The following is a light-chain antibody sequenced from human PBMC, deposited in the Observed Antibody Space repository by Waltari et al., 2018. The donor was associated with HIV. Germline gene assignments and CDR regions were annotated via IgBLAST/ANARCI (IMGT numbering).Light chain of an antibody. CDR3: QQYYSTLT. CDR2: WAS. J-gene: IGKJ4*01. Sequence: DIVMTQSPDSLAVSLGERATINCKSSQSVLYSSNNKNYLAWYQQKPGQPPKLLISWASTRESGVPDRFSGSVSGTDFTLTISSLQAEDVAVYYCQQYYSTLTFGGGTKVEIK. V-gene: IGKV4-1*01. CDR1: QSVLYSSNNKNY.